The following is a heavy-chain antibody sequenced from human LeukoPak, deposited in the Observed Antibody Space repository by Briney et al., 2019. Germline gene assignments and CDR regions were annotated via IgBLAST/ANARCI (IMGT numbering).Heavy chain of an antibody. CDR2: ISAYNGNT. V-gene: IGHV1-18*01. J-gene: IGHJ4*02. CDR3: ARGLGGSGSYFLTFDY. CDR1: GYTFTTYS. D-gene: IGHD1-26*01. Sequence: ASVKVSCKASGYTFTTYSINWVRRAPGQGLEGMAWISAYNGNTKYAQKLQGRVTMTTNTSTSTAYMELRSLRSDDTAVYYCARGLGGSGSYFLTFDYWGQGTLVTVSS.